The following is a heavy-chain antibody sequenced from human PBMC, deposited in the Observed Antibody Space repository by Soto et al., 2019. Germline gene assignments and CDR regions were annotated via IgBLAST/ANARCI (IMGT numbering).Heavy chain of an antibody. V-gene: IGHV1-69*13. CDR2: IIPIFGTA. CDR1: GGTFSSYA. Sequence: GASVKVSCKASGGTFSSYAISWVRQAPGHGLEWMGGIIPIFGTANYAQKFQGRVTITADESTSTAYMELSSLRSEDTAVYYCARDLRIAARPDDDYWGQGTLVTVSS. CDR3: ARDLRIAARPDDDY. D-gene: IGHD6-6*01. J-gene: IGHJ4*02.